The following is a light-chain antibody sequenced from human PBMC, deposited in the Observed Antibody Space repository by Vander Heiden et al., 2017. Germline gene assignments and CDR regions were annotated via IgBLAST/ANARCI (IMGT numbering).Light chain of an antibody. CDR2: DDT. CDR1: NIKTKR. V-gene: IGLV3-21*02. CDR3: QVWDSATDSQV. Sequence: SYLLTQPPSVSVAPGQTATVTCGGTNIKTKRVHWYQQRPGQAPLLVLYDDTERPAGIPERFSGSTSGNTATLAIRQVEAGDEADYYCQVWDSATDSQVFGSGTFVTVL. J-gene: IGLJ1*01.